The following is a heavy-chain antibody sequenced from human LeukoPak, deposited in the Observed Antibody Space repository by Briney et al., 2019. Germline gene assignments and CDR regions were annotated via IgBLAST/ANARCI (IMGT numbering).Heavy chain of an antibody. CDR3: ARDRPGGSSLDY. D-gene: IGHD6-13*01. CDR2: IHSSGGT. V-gene: IGHV4-59*01. CDR1: GGSISGDY. Sequence: PSETLSLTCTDSGGSISGDYWSWVRQSPGEGLEWIAYIHSSGGTSYNPSLKSRVTISVDTSKNEFSLKLTSVNAADTAVYYCARDRPGGSSLDYWGQGILVTVSS. J-gene: IGHJ4*02.